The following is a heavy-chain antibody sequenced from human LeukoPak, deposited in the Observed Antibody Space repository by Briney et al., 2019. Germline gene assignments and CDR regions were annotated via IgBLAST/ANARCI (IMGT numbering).Heavy chain of an antibody. J-gene: IGHJ3*02. CDR1: GGSISFYY. CDR2: IYYSGST. V-gene: IGHV4-59*12. CDR3: ASNPLYYYDKNAFDI. Sequence: KPSETLSLTCTVSGGSISFYYWSWIRQPPGKGLEWIGYIYYSGSTNYNPSLKSRVTISVDSSKNQFSLKLSSVTAADTAVYYCASNPLYYYDKNAFDIWGQGTMVTVSS. D-gene: IGHD3-22*01.